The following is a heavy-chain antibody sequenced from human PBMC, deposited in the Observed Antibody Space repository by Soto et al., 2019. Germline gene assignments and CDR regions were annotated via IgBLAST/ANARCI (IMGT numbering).Heavy chain of an antibody. CDR3: ATLSALGYCSGGSCYLEDV. Sequence: PGESLKISCKGSGYSFPSYWISWVRQMPGKGLEWMGRIDPSDSYTNYSPSFQGHVTISADKSISTAYLQWSSLKASDTAMYYCATLSALGYCSGGSCYLEDVWGQGTTVTVSS. D-gene: IGHD2-15*01. V-gene: IGHV5-10-1*01. CDR2: IDPSDSYT. CDR1: GYSFPSYW. J-gene: IGHJ6*02.